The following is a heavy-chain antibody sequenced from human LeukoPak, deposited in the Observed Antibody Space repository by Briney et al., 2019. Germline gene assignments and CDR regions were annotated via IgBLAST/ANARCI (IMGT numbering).Heavy chain of an antibody. Sequence: PGGSLRLSCAASGFTFSSYAMSWVRQAPGKGLEWVSAISGSGGSTYYADSVKGRFTISRDNAKNTLYLQMSSLRAEDTAVYFCARGRYYLDSWGQGTLVTVSS. J-gene: IGHJ4*02. CDR1: GFTFSSYA. V-gene: IGHV3-23*01. CDR3: ARGRYYLDS. CDR2: ISGSGGST.